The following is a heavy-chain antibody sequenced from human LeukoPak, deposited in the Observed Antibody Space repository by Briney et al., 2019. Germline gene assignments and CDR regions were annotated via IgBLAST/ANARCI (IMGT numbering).Heavy chain of an antibody. D-gene: IGHD3-10*01. J-gene: IGHJ4*02. CDR1: GFTFSSYE. V-gene: IGHV3-48*03. CDR2: ISSSGSTI. CDR3: AKDLYYYGSGSYPLDY. Sequence: PGGSLRLSCAASGFTFSSYEMNWVRQAPGKGLEWVSYISSSGSTIYYADSVKGRFTISRDNAKNSLYLQMNSLRAEDTAVYYCAKDLYYYGSGSYPLDYWGQGTLVTVSS.